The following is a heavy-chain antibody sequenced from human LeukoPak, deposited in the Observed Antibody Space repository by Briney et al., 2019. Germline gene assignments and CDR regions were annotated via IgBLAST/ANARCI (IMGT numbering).Heavy chain of an antibody. CDR3: ARVPDRSGYYYYYMDV. V-gene: IGHV4-4*07. CDR2: IYTSGST. D-gene: IGHD1-14*01. Sequence: SETLSLTCTVSGGSISSYYWSWIRQPAGKGLVWIGRIYTSGSTNYNPSLKSRVTMSVDTSKNQFSLKLSSVTAADTAVYYCARVPDRSGYYYYYMDVWGKGTTVTVSS. J-gene: IGHJ6*03. CDR1: GGSISSYY.